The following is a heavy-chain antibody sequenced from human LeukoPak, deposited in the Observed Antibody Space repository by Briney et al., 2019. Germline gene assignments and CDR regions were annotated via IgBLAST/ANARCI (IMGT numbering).Heavy chain of an antibody. CDR2: ISGSGGST. J-gene: IGHJ4*02. V-gene: IGHV3-23*01. Sequence: GRSLRLSCAASGLTFSSYAIGWVRQAAGKWLEWVSSISGSGGSTYYADSVKGRFTISRDNSKNTLYLQMNSLRAEDTAVYYCAKGIACYGSGSYYFDYWGQGTLVTVSS. CDR1: GLTFSSYA. CDR3: AKGIACYGSGSYYFDY. D-gene: IGHD3-10*01.